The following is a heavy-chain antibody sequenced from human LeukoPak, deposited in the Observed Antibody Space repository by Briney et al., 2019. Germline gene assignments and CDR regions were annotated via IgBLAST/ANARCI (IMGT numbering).Heavy chain of an antibody. CDR3: ASLPGYSYGARFDY. J-gene: IGHJ4*02. D-gene: IGHD5-18*01. CDR1: GFTFSSYG. CDR2: ISYDGSNK. V-gene: IGHV3-30*03. Sequence: EGSLRLSCAASGFTFSSYGMHWVRQAPGKGLEWVAVISYDGSNKYYADSVKGRFTISRDNSKNTLYLQMNSLRAEDTAVYYCASLPGYSYGARFDYWGQGTLVTVSS.